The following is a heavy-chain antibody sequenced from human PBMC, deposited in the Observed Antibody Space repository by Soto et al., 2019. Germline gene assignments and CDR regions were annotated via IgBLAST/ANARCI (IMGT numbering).Heavy chain of an antibody. CDR2: ISGSGGTA. V-gene: IGHV3-23*01. CDR1: GFIFSSDA. J-gene: IGHJ3*02. CDR3: ANLAGGWYEAFGI. D-gene: IGHD6-19*01. Sequence: GGSLRLSCAASGFIFSSDAMTWVRLAPGKGLEWVSSISGSGGTAYYADSVKGRFTISRDNSRSTLDLQINSLRAEDTAVYYCANLAGGWYEAFGIWGQGTTVTVSS.